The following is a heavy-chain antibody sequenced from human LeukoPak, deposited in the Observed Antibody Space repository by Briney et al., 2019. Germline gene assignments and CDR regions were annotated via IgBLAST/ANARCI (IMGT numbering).Heavy chain of an antibody. J-gene: IGHJ4*02. CDR2: ISYNEDAK. D-gene: IGHD1-26*01. V-gene: IGHV3-30*18. Sequence: PGGSLRLSCVASGFTFSSYGMHWVRQAPGKGLEWVAVISYNEDAKIYADSVKGRFTISRDNSKNTLYLQMDSLRAEDTAVYYCAKGAIRIVGATFNYWGQGTLVTVPS. CDR3: AKGAIRIVGATFNY. CDR1: GFTFSSYG.